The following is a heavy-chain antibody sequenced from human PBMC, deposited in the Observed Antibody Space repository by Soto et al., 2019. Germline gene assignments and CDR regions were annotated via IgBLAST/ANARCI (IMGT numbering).Heavy chain of an antibody. J-gene: IGHJ6*02. Sequence: QVQLVESGGGVVQPGRSLRLSCAASGFTFSSYAMHWLRQAPGKGLEWVAIISSDGSNKYYADSVKGRFTISRDNSKNTLFLQMNGLRPEDTAVYYCARSYCVGSTCYGPYGVDVWGQGTTVTVSS. V-gene: IGHV3-30-3*01. CDR1: GFTFSSYA. CDR3: ARSYCVGSTCYGPYGVDV. CDR2: ISSDGSNK. D-gene: IGHD2-2*01.